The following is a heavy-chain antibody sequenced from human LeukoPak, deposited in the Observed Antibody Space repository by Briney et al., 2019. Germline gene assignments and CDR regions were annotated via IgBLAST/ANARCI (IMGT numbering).Heavy chain of an antibody. J-gene: IGHJ6*02. Sequence: ASVKVSCKASGYTFTGYYMHWVRQAPGQGLEWMGGFDPEDGETIYAQKFQGRVTMTEDTSTDTAYMELSSLRSEDTAVYYCATDLGKWPYGMDVWGQGTTVTVSS. CDR3: ATDLGKWPYGMDV. CDR2: FDPEDGET. CDR1: GYTFTGYY. D-gene: IGHD5-12*01. V-gene: IGHV1-24*01.